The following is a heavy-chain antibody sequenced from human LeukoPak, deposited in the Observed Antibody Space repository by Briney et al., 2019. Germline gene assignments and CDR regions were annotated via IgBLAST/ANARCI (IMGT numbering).Heavy chain of an antibody. Sequence: PGRSLRLSCAASGFTFSSYAMHWVRQAPGKGLEWVAVISYDGSNKYYADSVKGRFTISRDNSKNTLYLQMNSLRAEDTAVYYCARGGRWLQSTADYWGQGILVTVSS. D-gene: IGHD5-24*01. V-gene: IGHV3-30-3*01. CDR2: ISYDGSNK. CDR1: GFTFSSYA. CDR3: ARGGRWLQSTADY. J-gene: IGHJ4*02.